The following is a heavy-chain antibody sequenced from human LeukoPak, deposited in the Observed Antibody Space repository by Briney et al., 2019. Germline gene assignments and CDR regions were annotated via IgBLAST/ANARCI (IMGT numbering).Heavy chain of an antibody. J-gene: IGHJ4*02. CDR3: ARGKWEQGIYFDY. Sequence: GRSLRLSCAASGFTFSSYGMHWVRQAPGKGLEWVAVIWYDGSNKYYADSVKGRFTISRGNSKNTLYLQMNSLRAEDTAVYYCARGKWEQGIYFDYWGQGTLVTVSS. D-gene: IGHD1-26*01. CDR1: GFTFSSYG. V-gene: IGHV3-33*01. CDR2: IWYDGSNK.